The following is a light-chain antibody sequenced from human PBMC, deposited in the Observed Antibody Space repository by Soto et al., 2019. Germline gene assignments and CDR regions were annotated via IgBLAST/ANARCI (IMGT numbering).Light chain of an antibody. J-gene: IGKJ2*01. Sequence: EIVLTQSPGTLSLSPGERATLSCRAGQSVSSSYLAWYQQKPGQAPRLLIYGASRRATGIPDRFSGSGSGTDFTLTISRLEPEEFAVYYCQQYGRSSQYTCGQGTKREIK. V-gene: IGKV3-20*01. CDR1: QSVSSSY. CDR2: GAS. CDR3: QQYGRSSQYT.